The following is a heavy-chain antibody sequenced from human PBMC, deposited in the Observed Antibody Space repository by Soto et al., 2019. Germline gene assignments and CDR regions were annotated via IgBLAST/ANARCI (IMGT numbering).Heavy chain of an antibody. V-gene: IGHV4-39*01. Sequence: QLQLLESGPGLVKASETLSLTCNVSGGSISTSRSYWAWIRQPPGKGLEWLANIFYSGSTYYNPSLASRVNVPVATSKNEFSLKLRSVTAADTAVYYCARQPTTGDTDLWFDPWGQGTLVTVSS. CDR2: IFYSGST. CDR1: GGSISTSRSY. J-gene: IGHJ5*02. D-gene: IGHD2-21*01. CDR3: ARQPTTGDTDLWFDP.